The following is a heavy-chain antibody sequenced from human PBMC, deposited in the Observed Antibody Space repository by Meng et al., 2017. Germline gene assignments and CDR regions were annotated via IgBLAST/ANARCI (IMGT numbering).Heavy chain of an antibody. V-gene: IGHV3-21*01. CDR1: CFTFSSYS. J-gene: IGHJ3*02. Sequence: GESLKISCAASCFTFSSYSMNLVRQAPGKGLEWVSSISSSSSYIYYADSVKGRFTISRDNAKNSLYLQKNSLRAEDTAVYYCARDPQGYCSSDSCPVSGNDAFDIWGQGTMVTVSS. D-gene: IGHD2-2*01. CDR2: ISSSSSYI. CDR3: ARDPQGYCSSDSCPVSGNDAFDI.